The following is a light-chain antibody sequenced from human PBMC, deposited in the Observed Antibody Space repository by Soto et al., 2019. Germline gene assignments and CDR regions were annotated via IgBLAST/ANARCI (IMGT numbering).Light chain of an antibody. CDR1: QSVSSY. Sequence: EIVLTQSPATLSLSPGERATLTCRASQSVSSYLAWYQQKPGQAPRLHIYDASNRATGIPARFSGSGSGTDFTLTISSLEPEDYAVYYCQQRSNWPPGWTFGQGTKVEIK. J-gene: IGKJ1*01. CDR3: QQRSNWPPGWT. CDR2: DAS. V-gene: IGKV3-11*01.